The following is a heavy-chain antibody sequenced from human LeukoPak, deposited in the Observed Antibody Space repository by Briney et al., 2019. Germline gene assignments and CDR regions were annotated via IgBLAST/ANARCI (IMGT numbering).Heavy chain of an antibody. V-gene: IGHV3-30*19. Sequence: PGGSLRLSCAASGFTFSSYGMHWVRQAPGKGLEWVAVISYDGSNKYYADSVKGRFTISRDNSKNTLYLQMNSLRAEDTAVYYCAREKFDYYGSGSLTYYFDYWGQGTLVTVSS. J-gene: IGHJ4*02. CDR2: ISYDGSNK. CDR1: GFTFSSYG. CDR3: AREKFDYYGSGSLTYYFDY. D-gene: IGHD3-10*01.